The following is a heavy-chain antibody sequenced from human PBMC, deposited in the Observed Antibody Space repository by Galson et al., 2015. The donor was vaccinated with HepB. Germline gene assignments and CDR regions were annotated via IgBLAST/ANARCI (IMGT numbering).Heavy chain of an antibody. Sequence: SLRLSCAASGFTFSSYAMSWVRQAPGKGLEWVSAISGSEGSTYYADSVKGRFTISRDNSRNTLYLHMNILRAEDTAIYYCARWLQWPPYYFDYWGQGALVTVSS. CDR1: GFTFSSYA. CDR2: ISGSEGST. V-gene: IGHV3-23*01. J-gene: IGHJ4*02. CDR3: ARWLQWPPYYFDY. D-gene: IGHD5-24*01.